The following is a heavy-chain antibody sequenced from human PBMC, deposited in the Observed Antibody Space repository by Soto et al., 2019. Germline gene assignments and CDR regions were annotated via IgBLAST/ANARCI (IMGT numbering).Heavy chain of an antibody. Sequence: LSLTCAASGFTFSSYAMSWVRQAPGKGLEWVSAISGSGGSTYYADSVKGRFTISRDNSKNTLYLQMNSLRAEDTAVYYCASLPYGSGSYYTVPYYYYYMDVWGKGTTVTVSS. CDR1: GFTFSSYA. D-gene: IGHD3-10*01. CDR2: ISGSGGST. J-gene: IGHJ6*03. V-gene: IGHV3-23*01. CDR3: ASLPYGSGSYYTVPYYYYYMDV.